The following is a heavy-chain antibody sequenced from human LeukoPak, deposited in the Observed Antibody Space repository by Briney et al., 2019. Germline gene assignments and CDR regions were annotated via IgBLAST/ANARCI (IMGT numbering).Heavy chain of an antibody. CDR2: INPNTGGT. V-gene: IGHV1-2*02. Sequence: ASVRVSCKTSGYTFSNFGINWVRQAPGQGLEWMGWINPNTGGTNYAQKFQGRVTMTRDTSISTAYMELSRLRSDDTAIYYCASGNSVDYWGQGTLVTVSS. CDR3: ASGNSVDY. CDR1: GYTFSNFG. J-gene: IGHJ4*02. D-gene: IGHD4-23*01.